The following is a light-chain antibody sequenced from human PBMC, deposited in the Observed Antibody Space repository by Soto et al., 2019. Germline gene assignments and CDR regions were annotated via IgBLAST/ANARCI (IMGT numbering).Light chain of an antibody. V-gene: IGKV1-33*01. CDR2: DAS. CDR1: QDISNY. J-gene: IGKJ4*01. CDR3: QQYDNLPLN. Sequence: DIQMTQSPSSLSASVVYIFTITCQASQDISNYLNWYQQKPGKAPKLLIYDASNLETGVPSRFSGSGSGTDFTFTISSLQPEDIATYYCQQYDNLPLNFGGGTKGDIK.